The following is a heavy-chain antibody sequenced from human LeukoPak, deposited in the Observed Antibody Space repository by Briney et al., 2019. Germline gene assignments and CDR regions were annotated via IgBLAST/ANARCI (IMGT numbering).Heavy chain of an antibody. J-gene: IGHJ6*03. CDR1: GGSISNYY. V-gene: IGHV4-4*09. CDR2: IYASGGT. Sequence: KTSETLSLTCTVSGGSISNYYWSWIRQPPGKGLEWIGYIYASGGTNYDPSLKSRVTISVDTSKNQFSLRLSSVTAADTAMYYCARLTGYQQPTGGYYYYMDVWGKGTTVTVSS. D-gene: IGHD6-13*01. CDR3: ARLTGYQQPTGGYYYYMDV.